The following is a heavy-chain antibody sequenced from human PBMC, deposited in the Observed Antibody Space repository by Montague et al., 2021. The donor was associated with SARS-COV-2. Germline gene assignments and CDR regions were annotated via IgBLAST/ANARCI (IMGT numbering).Heavy chain of an antibody. D-gene: IGHD3-10*01. V-gene: IGHV4-39*07. J-gene: IGHJ3*02. Sequence: SETLSLTCTVSRDSISSHNYFWAWLRQPPGKGLEWIGSVDYSGLTFYNPSLEGRVTISVGTSKKQFSLKVNSVTAADTAVYYCAKDGEALAWGTFDIWGQGTMVTVSS. CDR3: AKDGEALAWGTFDI. CDR1: RDSISSHNYF. CDR2: VDYSGLT.